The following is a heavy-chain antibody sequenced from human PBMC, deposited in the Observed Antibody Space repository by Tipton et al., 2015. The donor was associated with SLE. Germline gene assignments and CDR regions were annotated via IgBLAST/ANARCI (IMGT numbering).Heavy chain of an antibody. CDR2: IWYDGSNK. CDR3: AKALLGSPFDP. J-gene: IGHJ5*02. CDR1: GFTFSSYD. Sequence: QLVQSGGGVVQPGRSLRLSCAASGFTFSSYDMHWVRQAPGKGLEWVAVIWYDGSNKYYADSVKGRFTISRDNSKNTLYLQMNSLRAEDTAVYYCAKALLGSPFDPWGQGTLVTVSS. D-gene: IGHD7-27*01. V-gene: IGHV3-30*18.